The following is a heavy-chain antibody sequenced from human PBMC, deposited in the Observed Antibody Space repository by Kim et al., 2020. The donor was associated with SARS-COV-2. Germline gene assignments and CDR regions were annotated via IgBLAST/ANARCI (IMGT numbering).Heavy chain of an antibody. CDR1: GASINTFY. D-gene: IGHD6-19*01. V-gene: IGHV4-59*13. Sequence: SETLSLTCSVSGASINTFYWSWLRQAPGKGLEWIGYVFQSGSTKYNPSLKSRVTISLDTTKNQVSLKLKSVTAADTAIYFCARDLGTSGTDFHYFYGLDV. J-gene: IGHJ6*01. CDR2: VFQSGST. CDR3: ARDLGTSGTDFHYFYGLDV.